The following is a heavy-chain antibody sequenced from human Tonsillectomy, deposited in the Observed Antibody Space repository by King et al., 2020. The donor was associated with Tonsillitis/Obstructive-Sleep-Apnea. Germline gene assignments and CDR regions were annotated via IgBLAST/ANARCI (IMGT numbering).Heavy chain of an antibody. V-gene: IGHV5-51*03. CDR1: GYSFTNYW. J-gene: IGHJ6*02. CDR3: ATFEYSSHYSYYGMDV. Sequence: VQLVESGAEVKKPGESLKISCKGSGYSFTNYWIGWVRQMPGKGLEWMGIIYPGDSDTRYSPSFQGQVTISADKSISTAYLQWSSLKASDTAMYYGATFEYSSHYSYYGMDVWGQGTTVTVSS. CDR2: IYPGDSDT. D-gene: IGHD6-6*01.